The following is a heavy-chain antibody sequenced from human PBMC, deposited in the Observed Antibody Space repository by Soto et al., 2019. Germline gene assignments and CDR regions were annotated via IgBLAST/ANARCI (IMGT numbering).Heavy chain of an antibody. CDR2: IKQDGSEK. D-gene: IGHD2-2*01. CDR1: GFTFSSYW. Sequence: GGSLRLSCAASGFTFSSYWMSWVRQAPGKGLEWVANIKQDGSEKYYVDSVKGRFTISRDNAKNSLYLQMNSLRAEDTAVYYCARDTKMAPKDYYYYYGMDVWGQGTTVTVSS. J-gene: IGHJ6*02. V-gene: IGHV3-7*01. CDR3: ARDTKMAPKDYYYYYGMDV.